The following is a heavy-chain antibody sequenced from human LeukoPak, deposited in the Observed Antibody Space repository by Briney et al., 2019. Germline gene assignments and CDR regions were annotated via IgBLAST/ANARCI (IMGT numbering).Heavy chain of an antibody. CDR1: GFTFSSYA. D-gene: IGHD1-26*01. V-gene: IGHV3-64*01. J-gene: IGHJ4*02. Sequence: GGSLRLPCAASGFTFSSYAMHWVRQAPGKGLEYVSAISSNGGSTYYANSVKGRFTISRDNSKNTLYLQMGSMRAEDMAVYYCARLEYSGSFYYWGQGTLVTVSS. CDR3: ARLEYSGSFYY. CDR2: ISSNGGST.